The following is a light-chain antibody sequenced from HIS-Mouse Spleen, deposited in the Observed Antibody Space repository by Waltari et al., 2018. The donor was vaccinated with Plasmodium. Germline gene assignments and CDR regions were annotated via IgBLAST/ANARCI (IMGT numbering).Light chain of an antibody. CDR3: QQYGSSPLT. CDR2: GAS. CDR1: QSVSSSY. J-gene: IGKJ4*01. V-gene: IGKV3-20*01. Sequence: EIELTQSPGPLSLSPAERATLSCRASQSVSSSYLAWYQQKPGQAPRLLNYGASSRATGIPDRFSGSGSGTDFTLTISRLEPEDFAVYYCQQYGSSPLTFGGGTKVEIK.